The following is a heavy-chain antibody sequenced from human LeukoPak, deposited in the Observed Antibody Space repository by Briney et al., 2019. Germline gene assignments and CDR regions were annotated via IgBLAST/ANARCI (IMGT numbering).Heavy chain of an antibody. CDR2: IIPIFGTA. V-gene: IGHV1-69*05. CDR3: ARSLTGTTDFDY. Sequence: ASVKVSCKASGGTFSSYAISWVRQAPGQGLEWMGRIIPIFGTANYAQKFQGRVTITTDESTSTAYMELSSLRSEDTAVYHCARSLTGTTDFDYWGQGTLVTVSS. CDR1: GGTFSSYA. J-gene: IGHJ4*02. D-gene: IGHD1-7*01.